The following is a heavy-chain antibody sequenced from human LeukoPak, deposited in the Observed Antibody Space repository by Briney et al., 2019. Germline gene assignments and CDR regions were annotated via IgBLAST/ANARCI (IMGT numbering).Heavy chain of an antibody. CDR1: RFTFADYA. J-gene: IGHJ4*02. D-gene: IGHD3-22*01. CDR2: ISWIGGSS. CDR3: AKGSGYSYDSSDRGFDF. Sequence: GRTLRHSCAASRFTFADYALQRGRATPGEGLERVSGISWIGGSSGYSYSVKGRFTISRNNAKNSLYLQFNSLRTEDMALYYCAKGSGYSYDSSDRGFDFWGQGTLVTVSS. V-gene: IGHV3-9*03.